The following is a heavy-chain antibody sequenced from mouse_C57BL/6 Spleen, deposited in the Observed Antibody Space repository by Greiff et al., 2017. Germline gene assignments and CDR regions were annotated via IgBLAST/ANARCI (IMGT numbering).Heavy chain of an antibody. Sequence: EVQLVESGGDLVKPGGSLKLSCAASGFTFSSYGMSWVRQTPDKRLEWVATISSGGSYTYYPDSVKGRFTISRDNAKNTLYLQMSSLKSEDTAMDYYARPSLGDYFDYWGQGTTLTVSS. CDR2: ISSGGSYT. V-gene: IGHV5-6*01. D-gene: IGHD3-3*01. J-gene: IGHJ2*01. CDR1: GFTFSSYG. CDR3: ARPSLGDYFDY.